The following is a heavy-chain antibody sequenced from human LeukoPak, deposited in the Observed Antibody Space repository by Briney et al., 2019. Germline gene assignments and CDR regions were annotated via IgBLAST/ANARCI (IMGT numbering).Heavy chain of an antibody. CDR3: ARHLLAADKRFDY. Sequence: SETLSLTCTVSGGSISSHDYYWAWVRQPPGKGLEWIGSIHYSGSTYYYPSHKSRVTISVDTSRNQFSLKVSSVTAADTAVYYCARHLLAADKRFDYWGQGTLVTVSS. CDR1: GGSISSHDYY. J-gene: IGHJ4*02. CDR2: IHYSGST. D-gene: IGHD6-13*01. V-gene: IGHV4-39*01.